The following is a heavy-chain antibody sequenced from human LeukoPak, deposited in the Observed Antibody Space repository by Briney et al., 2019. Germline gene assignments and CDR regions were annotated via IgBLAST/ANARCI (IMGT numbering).Heavy chain of an antibody. J-gene: IGHJ4*02. D-gene: IGHD3-22*01. V-gene: IGHV3-23*01. Sequence: PGGSLRLSCAASGFTFSSYAMSWVRQAPGKGLEWVSAISGSGGSTYYADSVKGRFTISRDNSKNTLYLQMNSLRAEGTAVYYCAKDLERAPYYYDSSGYSSFDYWGQGTLVTVSS. CDR2: ISGSGGST. CDR1: GFTFSSYA. CDR3: AKDLERAPYYYDSSGYSSFDY.